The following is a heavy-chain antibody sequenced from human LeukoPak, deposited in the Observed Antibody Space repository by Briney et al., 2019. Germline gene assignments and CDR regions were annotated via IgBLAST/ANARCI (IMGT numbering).Heavy chain of an antibody. D-gene: IGHD4-17*01. J-gene: IGHJ4*02. CDR1: GFTFSNFG. CDR3: ARVDYAPRALDY. CDR2: ISGSGDST. Sequence: GGSLRLSCAASGFTFSNFGMNWVRQAPGKGLEWVSGISGSGDSTHYADSVKGRFTISRDNAKNSLYLQMNSLRAEDTAVYYCARVDYAPRALDYWGQGTLVTVSS. V-gene: IGHV3-21*01.